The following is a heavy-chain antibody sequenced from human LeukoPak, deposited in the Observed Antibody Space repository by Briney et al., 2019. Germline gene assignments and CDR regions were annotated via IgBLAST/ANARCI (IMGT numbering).Heavy chain of an antibody. J-gene: IGHJ6*04. D-gene: IGHD2-2*02. CDR1: GFTFSSYW. CDR2: IKQDGREK. V-gene: IGHV3-7*03. CDR3: ARDQRPVPAAINYYYGMHV. Sequence: GGSLRLSCVASGFTFSSYWMSWVRQAPGKGLEWVANIKQDGREKYYVDSVKGRFTISRDNAKNSLYLQVNSLRAEDTAVYYCARDQRPVPAAINYYYGMHVWGKGTTVTVSS.